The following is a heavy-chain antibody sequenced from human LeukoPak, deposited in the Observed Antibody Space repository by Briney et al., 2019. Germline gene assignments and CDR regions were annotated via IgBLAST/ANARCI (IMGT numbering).Heavy chain of an antibody. CDR3: ARDFCRSSGCHAFDI. CDR1: GFTFSDYY. V-gene: IGHV3-11*04. Sequence: TGGSLRLSCAASGFTFSDYYMSWIRQAPGKGLEWVSYISSSGSTIYYADSVKGRFTISRDNAKNSLYLQMSSLRAEDTAVYYCARDFCRSSGCHAFDIWGQGTMVTVSS. D-gene: IGHD3-22*01. J-gene: IGHJ3*02. CDR2: ISSSGSTI.